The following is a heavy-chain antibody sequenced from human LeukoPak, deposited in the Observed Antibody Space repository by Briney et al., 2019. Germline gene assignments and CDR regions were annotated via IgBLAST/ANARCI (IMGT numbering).Heavy chain of an antibody. CDR1: GFTFSDYY. D-gene: IGHD6-19*01. CDR3: ARLAYSSGWYAAFDY. CDR2: IYSGGST. V-gene: IGHV3-53*01. Sequence: GGSLRLSCAASGFTFSDYYMTWIRQAPGKGLEWVSVIYSGGSTYYADSVKGRFTISRDNSKNTLYLQMNSLRAEDTAVYYCARLAYSSGWYAAFDYWGQGTLVTVSS. J-gene: IGHJ4*02.